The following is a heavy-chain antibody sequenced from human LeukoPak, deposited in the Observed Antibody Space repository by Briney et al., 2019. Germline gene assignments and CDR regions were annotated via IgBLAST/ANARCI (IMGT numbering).Heavy chain of an antibody. CDR2: ISYDGRNT. V-gene: IGHV3-30*04. J-gene: IGHJ4*02. Sequence: GGSLRLSCAASGFTFSSYPIHWVRQAPGKGLEWVAVISYDGRNTFYTDSVKGRFTIFRDNSRDTLYLEMRGLRGDDSALYYCASFAVPATLEYYYGLVKRDLDYWGQGTLVTVSS. CDR1: GFTFSSYP. CDR3: ASFAVPATLEYYYGLVKRDLDY. D-gene: IGHD3/OR15-3a*01.